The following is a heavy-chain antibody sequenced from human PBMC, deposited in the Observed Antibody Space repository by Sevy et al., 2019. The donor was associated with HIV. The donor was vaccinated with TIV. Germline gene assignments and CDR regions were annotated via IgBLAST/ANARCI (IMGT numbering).Heavy chain of an antibody. J-gene: IGHJ6*02. CDR3: AREDHDTSGYPRYSMDV. Sequence: GGSLRLSCAASGFTFSTYAMYWVRQAPGKGLEYVSAISGGGGNTYYGTSVKGRFTVSRDNAKNTLYLQMGSLRAEDMAVYFCAREDHDTSGYPRYSMDVWGQGTTVTVSS. D-gene: IGHD3-22*01. CDR1: GFTFSTYA. V-gene: IGHV3-64*01. CDR2: ISGGGGNT.